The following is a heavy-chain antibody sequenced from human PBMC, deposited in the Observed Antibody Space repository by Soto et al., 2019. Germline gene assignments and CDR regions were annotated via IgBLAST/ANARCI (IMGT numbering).Heavy chain of an antibody. Sequence: QVQLQESGPGLVKPSQTLSLTCTVSGGSISSGDYYWSWIRQPPGKGLEWIGYIYYSGSTYYNPSHKRRVAISVDTSKNQFSLKLSSVTAADTAVYYCARARGIVATLIDYWGQGTLVTVSS. CDR3: ARARGIVATLIDY. CDR2: IYYSGST. D-gene: IGHD5-12*01. CDR1: GGSISSGDYY. V-gene: IGHV4-30-4*01. J-gene: IGHJ4*02.